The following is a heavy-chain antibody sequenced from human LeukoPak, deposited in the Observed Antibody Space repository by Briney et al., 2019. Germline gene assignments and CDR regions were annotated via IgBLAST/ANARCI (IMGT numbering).Heavy chain of an antibody. D-gene: IGHD6-19*01. Sequence: GRSLRLSCAASGFTLSSYWISCVRQAPEEGLEWVSNIKQDGSEKSYVDSVKGRFTISRENAKSSLYLQMNSLRAEDTAVYYCARGASVVAGNDNAFDIWGQGTMVTVSS. J-gene: IGHJ3*02. CDR2: IKQDGSEK. CDR3: ARGASVVAGNDNAFDI. CDR1: GFTLSSYW. V-gene: IGHV3-7*01.